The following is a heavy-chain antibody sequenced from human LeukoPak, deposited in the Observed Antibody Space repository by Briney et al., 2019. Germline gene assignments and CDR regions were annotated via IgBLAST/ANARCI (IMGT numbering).Heavy chain of an antibody. D-gene: IGHD3-9*01. Sequence: GASVKVSCKASGYTFTSYGISWVRQAPGQGLEWMGWISAYNGNTNSAQKVQDRVTMTTDTSTSTAYMELRSLRSDDTAVYYCAKDSYHILTGYYNGGGVFDIWGQGTMVTVSS. CDR1: GYTFTSYG. CDR2: ISAYNGNT. V-gene: IGHV1-18*01. J-gene: IGHJ3*02. CDR3: AKDSYHILTGYYNGGGVFDI.